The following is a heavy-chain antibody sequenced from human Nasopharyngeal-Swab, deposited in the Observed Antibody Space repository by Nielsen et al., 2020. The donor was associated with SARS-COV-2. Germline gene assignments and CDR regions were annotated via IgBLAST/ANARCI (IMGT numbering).Heavy chain of an antibody. D-gene: IGHD1-26*01. V-gene: IGHV1-18*04. CDR3: ARVGRYGWFDP. CDR1: GYTFTGYY. Sequence: ASVKVSCKASGYTFTGYYMHWVRQAPGQGLEWMGWISAYNGNTNYAQKLQGRVTMTTDTSTSTAYMELRSLRSDDTAVYYCARVGRYGWFDPWGQGTLVTVSS. CDR2: ISAYNGNT. J-gene: IGHJ5*02.